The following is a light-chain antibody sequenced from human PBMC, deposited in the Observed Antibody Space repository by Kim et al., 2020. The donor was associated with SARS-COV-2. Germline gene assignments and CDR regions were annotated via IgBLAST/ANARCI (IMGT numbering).Light chain of an antibody. CDR3: QKYADSLLT. Sequence: SPGERVVRSCRASQTVSSNQLAWYQHKPGQAPRLRIYDAYARATGIPDRFSGSGSGTDFTLTISRLEPEDFAVYFCQKYADSLLTFGPGTKVDIK. CDR1: QTVSSNQ. CDR2: DAY. V-gene: IGKV3-20*01. J-gene: IGKJ3*01.